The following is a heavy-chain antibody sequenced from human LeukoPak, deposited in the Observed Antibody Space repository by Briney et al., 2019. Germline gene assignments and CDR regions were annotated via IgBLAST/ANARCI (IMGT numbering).Heavy chain of an antibody. J-gene: IGHJ4*02. V-gene: IGHV3-9*01. D-gene: IGHD3-16*01. CDR2: ISWNSGSI. Sequence: GGSLRLSCAASGFTFDDYAMHWVRQAPGKGLEWVSGISWNSGSIGYADSVKGRFTISRDNAKNSLYLQMNSLSAEDTALYYCAKDNGRGGNFDYWGQGTLVTVSS. CDR3: AKDNGRGGNFDY. CDR1: GFTFDDYA.